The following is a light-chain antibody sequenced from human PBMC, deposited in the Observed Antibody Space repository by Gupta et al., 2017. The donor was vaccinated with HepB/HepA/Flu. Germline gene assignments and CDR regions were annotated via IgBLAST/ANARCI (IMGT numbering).Light chain of an antibody. CDR2: YDN. V-gene: IGLV1-36*01. CDR1: SSNIGNNA. Sequence: QSVLTPPPPAAEAPRQRVTTSCSGSSSNIGNNAVNWYQQLPGKSPKLLIYYDNQRPSGVSDRFAGSRSGTSASLAISGLQSEDEAEYYCAAWDDSLIGRVFGGGTKLTVL. J-gene: IGLJ2*01. CDR3: AAWDDSLIGRV.